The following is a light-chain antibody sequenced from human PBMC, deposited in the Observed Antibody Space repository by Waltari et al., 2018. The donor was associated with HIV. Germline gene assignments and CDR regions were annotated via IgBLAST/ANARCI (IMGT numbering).Light chain of an antibody. J-gene: IGKJ2*01. V-gene: IGKV1-39*01. Sequence: DIQMTQSPSSLSVSVGDRVTITCRASQNIRSYLNWYQLKPGKAPKLLIYAASSLQSGVPSRFSGVGSGTDFTLTISSLQPEDFATYYCQQTYSALVTFGQGTKLDIK. CDR1: QNIRSY. CDR2: AAS. CDR3: QQTYSALVT.